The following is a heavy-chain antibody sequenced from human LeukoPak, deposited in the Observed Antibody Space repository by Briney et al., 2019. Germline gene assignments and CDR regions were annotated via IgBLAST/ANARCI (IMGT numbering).Heavy chain of an antibody. CDR2: IYTSGST. CDR3: ARYRLRPEGYCSSTSCSKGYNWFDP. CDR1: GGSISSYY. D-gene: IGHD2-2*01. Sequence: SETLPLTCTVSGGSISSYYWSWIRQPAGKGLEWIGRIYTSGSTNYNPSLKSRVTMSVDTSKNQFSLKLSSVTAADTAVYYCARYRLRPEGYCSSTSCSKGYNWFDPWGQGTLVTVSS. V-gene: IGHV4-4*07. J-gene: IGHJ5*02.